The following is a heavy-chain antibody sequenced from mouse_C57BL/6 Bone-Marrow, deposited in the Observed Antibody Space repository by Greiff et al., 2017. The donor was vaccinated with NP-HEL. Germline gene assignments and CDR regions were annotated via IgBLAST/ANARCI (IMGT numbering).Heavy chain of an antibody. CDR3: TKRMVTTPFAY. J-gene: IGHJ3*01. V-gene: IGHV1-5*01. CDR2: IYPGNSDT. CDR1: GYTFTSYW. Sequence: EVQLQQSGTVLARPGASVTMSCKTSGYTFTSYWMHWVKQRPGQGLEWIGAIYPGNSDTSYNQKFKGKAKLTAVTSASTAYMELSSLTNEDSAVYYCTKRMVTTPFAYWGQGTLVTVSA. D-gene: IGHD2-2*01.